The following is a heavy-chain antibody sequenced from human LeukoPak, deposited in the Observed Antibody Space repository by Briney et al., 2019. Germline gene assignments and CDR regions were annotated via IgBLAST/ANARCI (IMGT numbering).Heavy chain of an antibody. D-gene: IGHD2-15*01. CDR2: ITYPPSRT. CDR1: GFTFFDYA. J-gene: IGHJ4*02. CDR3: AKKSCGGGNCYINF. Sequence: AGGSLRLSCAASGFTFFDYAMNWVRQAPGKGLEWVSSITYPPSRTYYADSVKGRFTISRDNSKNMVFLQMNSLRAEDTAVYYCAKKSCGGGNCYINFWGQGTLVTVSS. V-gene: IGHV3-23*01.